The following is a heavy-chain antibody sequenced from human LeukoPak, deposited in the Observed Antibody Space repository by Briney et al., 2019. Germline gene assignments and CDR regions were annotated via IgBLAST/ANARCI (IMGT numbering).Heavy chain of an antibody. CDR1: GFTFSSYW. CDR3: AKDPKLYSYGHYFDY. CDR2: IRYDGSNK. Sequence: PGGSLRLSCAASGFTFSSYWMSWVRQAPGKGLEWVAFIRYDGSNKYYADSVKGRFTISRDNSKNTLYLQMNSLRAEDTAVYYCAKDPKLYSYGHYFDYWGQGTLVTVSS. J-gene: IGHJ4*02. D-gene: IGHD5-18*01. V-gene: IGHV3-30*02.